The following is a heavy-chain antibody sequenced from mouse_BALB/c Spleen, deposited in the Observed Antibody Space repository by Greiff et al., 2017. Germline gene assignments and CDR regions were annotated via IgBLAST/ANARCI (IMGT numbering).Heavy chain of an antibody. Sequence: DVMLVESGGGLVQPGGSRKLSCAASGFTFSSFGMHWVRQAPEKGLEWVAYISSGSSTIYYADTVKGRFTISRDNPKNTLFLQMTSLRSEDTAMYYCASYYIYAMDYWGQGTSVTVSS. D-gene: IGHD1-1*01. CDR1: GFTFSSFG. J-gene: IGHJ4*01. V-gene: IGHV5-17*02. CDR2: ISSGSSTI. CDR3: ASYYIYAMDY.